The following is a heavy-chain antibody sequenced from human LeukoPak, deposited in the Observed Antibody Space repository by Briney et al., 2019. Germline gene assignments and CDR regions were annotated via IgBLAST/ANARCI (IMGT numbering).Heavy chain of an antibody. D-gene: IGHD2-2*01. CDR1: GYTFTSYD. CDR2: MNPNSGNT. V-gene: IGHV1-8*03. CDR3: ARGQLLQDFDY. J-gene: IGHJ4*02. Sequence: ASVKVSCKASGYTFTSYDINWVRQAPGQGLEWMGWMNPNSGNTGYAQKFQGRVTITRNTSISTAYMELSSPRSEDTAVYYCARGQLLQDFDYWGRGTLVTVSS.